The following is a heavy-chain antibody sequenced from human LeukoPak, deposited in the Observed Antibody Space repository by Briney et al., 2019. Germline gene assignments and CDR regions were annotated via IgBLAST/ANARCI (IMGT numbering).Heavy chain of an antibody. Sequence: ASVKVSCKASGYTFTAYYMHWVRQAPGQGLEWMGRVNPNSGGTNYAEKFQGRVTMTRDRSISTAYMELSGLRSDDTAVYYCARVPRPMVRGYGAFDIWGQGTMVTVSS. J-gene: IGHJ3*02. V-gene: IGHV1-2*06. CDR2: VNPNSGGT. D-gene: IGHD3-10*01. CDR1: GYTFTAYY. CDR3: ARVPRPMVRGYGAFDI.